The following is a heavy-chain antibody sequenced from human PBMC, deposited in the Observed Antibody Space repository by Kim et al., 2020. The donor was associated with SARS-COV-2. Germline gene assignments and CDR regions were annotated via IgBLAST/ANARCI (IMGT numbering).Heavy chain of an antibody. V-gene: IGHV4-61*07. Sequence: NPSLKGRVPISGDTSKNQFSLKLSSVTAADTALYYCARHGSSYEYFFDYWGQGSLVTVSS. J-gene: IGHJ4*02. D-gene: IGHD6-13*01. CDR3: ARHGSSYEYFFDY.